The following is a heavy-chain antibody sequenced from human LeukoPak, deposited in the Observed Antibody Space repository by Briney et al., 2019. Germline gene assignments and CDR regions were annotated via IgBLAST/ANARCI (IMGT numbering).Heavy chain of an antibody. Sequence: PGGSLRLSCAASGFTFDDYGMSWVRQAPGKGLEWVSGINWNGGSTGYADSVKGRFTISRDNAKNSLYLQMNSLRAEDTALYHCARVRTQGLIAAAGTLDYWGQGTLVTVSS. CDR2: INWNGGST. CDR3: ARVRTQGLIAAAGTLDY. CDR1: GFTFDDYG. V-gene: IGHV3-20*01. J-gene: IGHJ4*02. D-gene: IGHD6-13*01.